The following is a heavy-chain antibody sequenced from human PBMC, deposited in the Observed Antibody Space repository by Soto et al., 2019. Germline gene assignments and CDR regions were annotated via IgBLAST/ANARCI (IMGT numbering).Heavy chain of an antibody. J-gene: IGHJ4*02. D-gene: IGHD6-25*01. Sequence: SETLSLTCTVSGCSIDTYYWSWIRQPPGKGLEYIGYISHTGTTDSNPSLKSRVTLSIDTSKNQFSLNLSSVTASDTASYYCARLIRGAAAAFDSWGQGSLVTVSS. CDR1: GCSIDTYY. CDR3: ARLIRGAAAAFDS. V-gene: IGHV4-59*08. CDR2: ISHTGTT.